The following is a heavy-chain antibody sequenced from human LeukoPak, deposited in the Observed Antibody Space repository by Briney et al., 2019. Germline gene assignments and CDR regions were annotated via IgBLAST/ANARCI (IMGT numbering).Heavy chain of an antibody. V-gene: IGHV1-8*01. Sequence: ASVKVSCKASGYTFTSYDINWVRQATGQGLEWMGWMNPNSGNTGYARKFQGRVTMTRNTSISTAYMELSSLRSEDTAVYYCARDGRYCSSTSCYNPNYFDYWGQGTLVTVSS. J-gene: IGHJ4*02. CDR3: ARDGRYCSSTSCYNPNYFDY. CDR1: GYTFTSYD. CDR2: MNPNSGNT. D-gene: IGHD2-2*02.